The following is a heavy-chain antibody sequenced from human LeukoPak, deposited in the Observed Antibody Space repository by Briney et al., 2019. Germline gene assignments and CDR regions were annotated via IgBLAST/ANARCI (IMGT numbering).Heavy chain of an antibody. CDR1: GFTFSSYS. V-gene: IGHV3-21*01. D-gene: IGHD2-2*01. J-gene: IGHJ6*03. CDR3: ARVSSSTIYMDV. Sequence: GGSLRLSCAASGFTFSSYSMNWVRQAPGKGLEWVSSISSSSSYIYYADSVKGRFTISRDNAKYSLYLQMNSLRAEDTAVYYCARVSSSTIYMDVWGKGTTVTVSS. CDR2: ISSSSSYI.